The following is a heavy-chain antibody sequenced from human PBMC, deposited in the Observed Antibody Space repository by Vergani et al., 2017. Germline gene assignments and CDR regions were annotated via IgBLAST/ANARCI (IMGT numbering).Heavy chain of an antibody. D-gene: IGHD3-10*01. Sequence: EVQLLESGGGLVQPGGSRRLSCAGAGFTFDTYTMAYARQAPGKGLEWVATISGGGGDIFYADSVKGRFTISRDNSRNTLFLQMNSLKDEDTAVYYCTTAWGLYYLHGEYFQYWGRGTLVSVSS. V-gene: IGHV3-23*01. CDR3: TTAWGLYYLHGEYFQY. CDR2: ISGGGGDI. J-gene: IGHJ1*01. CDR1: GFTFDTYT.